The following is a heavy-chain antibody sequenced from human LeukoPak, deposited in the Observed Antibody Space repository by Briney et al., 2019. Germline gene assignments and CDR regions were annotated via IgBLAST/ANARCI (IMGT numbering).Heavy chain of an antibody. J-gene: IGHJ4*02. CDR2: IYYSGST. CDR3: ARASSGGGYFDY. CDR1: GGSISSSSYY. Sequence: SETLSLTCTVSGGSISSSSYYWGWIRQPPGKGLEWIGSIYYSGSTYYNPSLKSRVTISVDTSKNQFSLKLSSVTAADTAVYYCARASSGGGYFDYWGQGTLVTVSS. V-gene: IGHV4-39*07. D-gene: IGHD6-19*01.